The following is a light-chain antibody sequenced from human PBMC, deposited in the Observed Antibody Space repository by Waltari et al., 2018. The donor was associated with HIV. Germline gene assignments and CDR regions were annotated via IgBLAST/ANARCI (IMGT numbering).Light chain of an antibody. CDR1: SSNIGSNY. CDR2: RNN. Sequence: QSVLTQPPSASGTPGQRVTISCSGSSSNIGSNYVYRYQQLPGTAPKLLIYRNNQRPSGVPDRFSGSKSGTSASLAISGLRSEDEADYYCATWDDSLSGPPFGGGTKLTVL. V-gene: IGLV1-47*01. CDR3: ATWDDSLSGPP. J-gene: IGLJ3*02.